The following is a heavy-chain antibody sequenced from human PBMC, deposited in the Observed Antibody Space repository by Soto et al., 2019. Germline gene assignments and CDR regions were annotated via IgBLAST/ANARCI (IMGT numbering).Heavy chain of an antibody. CDR3: ARKRSSVVVVAATWSNWFDP. CDR2: INHSGST. CDR1: GGSFSGYY. D-gene: IGHD2-15*01. J-gene: IGHJ5*02. Sequence: QVQLQQWGAGLLKPSETLSLTCAVYGGSFSGYYWSWIRQPPGKGLEWIGEINHSGSTNYNPSLKSRVTISVDTSKNQFSLKLSSVTAAVTAVYYCARKRSSVVVVAATWSNWFDPWGQGTLVTVSS. V-gene: IGHV4-34*01.